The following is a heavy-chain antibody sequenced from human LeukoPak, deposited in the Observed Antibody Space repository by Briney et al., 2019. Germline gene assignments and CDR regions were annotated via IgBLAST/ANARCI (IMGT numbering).Heavy chain of an antibody. V-gene: IGHV3-21*01. CDR2: ISSSSSYV. CDR3: ARVGINWFDP. Sequence: GGSLRLSCAASGFTFSSYSMNWVRQAPGKGLEWVSSISSSSSYVYYADSVKGRFTISRDNAKNSLYLQMNSLRAEDTAVYYCARVGINWFDPWGQGTLVTVSS. CDR1: GFTFSSYS. J-gene: IGHJ5*02.